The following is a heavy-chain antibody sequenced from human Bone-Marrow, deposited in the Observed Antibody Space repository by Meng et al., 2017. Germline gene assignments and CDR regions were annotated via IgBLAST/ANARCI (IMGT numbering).Heavy chain of an antibody. V-gene: IGHV3-64*02. CDR1: GVTSSRYA. J-gene: IGHJ4*01. D-gene: IGHD6-13*01. CDR3: AKKPSTGYSSSWGFVY. Sequence: GGSLRLSCVASGVTSSRYAMHWVRHAPGKGLEYVSATSSNGGSTYYADSVKGRFTISRDNSKNTLYLQMGSLRAEDTAVYYCAKKPSTGYSSSWGFVYWGHG. CDR2: TSSNGGST.